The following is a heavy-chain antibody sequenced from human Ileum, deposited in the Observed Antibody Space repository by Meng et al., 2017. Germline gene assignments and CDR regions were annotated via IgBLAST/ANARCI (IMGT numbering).Heavy chain of an antibody. CDR1: GFTFSTYS. Sequence: EVHLVESGGGLVQPGGSLTLSCAASGFTFSTYSMHWDRQGPGKGLVWVSQIKPDGRTTAYAESVKGRFTISRDNAKSTLYLEMTSLRAEDAAVYYCARDWDWVVWDYWGQGTLVTVSS. CDR2: IKPDGRTT. J-gene: IGHJ4*02. V-gene: IGHV3-74*01. CDR3: ARDWDWVVWDY. D-gene: IGHD3/OR15-3a*01.